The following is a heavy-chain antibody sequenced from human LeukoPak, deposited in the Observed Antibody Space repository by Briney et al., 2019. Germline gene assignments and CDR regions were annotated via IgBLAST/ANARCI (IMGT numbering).Heavy chain of an antibody. J-gene: IGHJ4*02. CDR3: ARAPPYCSGGSCYSGPDDY. Sequence: GGSLRLSCAASGFTFSSYSMNWVRQAPGKGLEWVSSISSSSSYIYYADSVKGRYTISRDNAKNSLYLQMNSLRAEDTAVYYCARAPPYCSGGSCYSGPDDYWGQGTLVTSPQ. V-gene: IGHV3-21*01. D-gene: IGHD2-15*01. CDR2: ISSSSSYI. CDR1: GFTFSSYS.